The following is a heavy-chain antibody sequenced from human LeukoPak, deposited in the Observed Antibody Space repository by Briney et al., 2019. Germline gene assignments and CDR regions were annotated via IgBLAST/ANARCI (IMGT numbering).Heavy chain of an antibody. J-gene: IGHJ6*04. D-gene: IGHD3/OR15-3a*01. Sequence: PSETLSLTCAVSGGSISSGGYSWSWIRQPPGKGLEWIGSIYHSGSTYYNPSLKSRVTISVDTSKNQFSLKLSSVTAADTAVYYCARVLDYDPQMDVWGKGTTVTVSS. CDR3: ARVLDYDPQMDV. V-gene: IGHV4-30-2*03. CDR2: IYHSGST. CDR1: GGSISSGGYS.